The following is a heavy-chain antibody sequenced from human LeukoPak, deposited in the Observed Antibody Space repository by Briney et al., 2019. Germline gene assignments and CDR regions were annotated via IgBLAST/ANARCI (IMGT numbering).Heavy chain of an antibody. J-gene: IGHJ6*02. V-gene: IGHV1-2*02. CDR2: INPNSGGT. D-gene: IGHD3-3*01. CDR3: ARDHVRFLEWLPNQYYYYGMDV. CDR1: GYTFTSYG. Sequence: EASVKVSCKASGYTFTSYGISWVRQAPGQGLEWMGWINPNSGGTNYAQKFQGRVTMTRDTSISTAYMELSRLRSDDTAVYYCARDHVRFLEWLPNQYYYYGMDVWGQGTTVTVSS.